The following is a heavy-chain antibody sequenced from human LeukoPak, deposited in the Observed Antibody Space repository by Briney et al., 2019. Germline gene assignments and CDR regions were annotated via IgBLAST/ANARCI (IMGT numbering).Heavy chain of an antibody. V-gene: IGHV4-4*07. Sequence: SSETLSLTCTVSGGSISSYYWSWIRQPAGKGLEWIGRIYTSGSTNYNPSLKSRVTMSVDTSKNQFSLKLSSVTAADTAVYYCAREYYYGSGSSFAFDIWGQGTMVTVSP. J-gene: IGHJ3*02. CDR1: GGSISSYY. CDR3: AREYYYGSGSSFAFDI. CDR2: IYTSGST. D-gene: IGHD3-10*01.